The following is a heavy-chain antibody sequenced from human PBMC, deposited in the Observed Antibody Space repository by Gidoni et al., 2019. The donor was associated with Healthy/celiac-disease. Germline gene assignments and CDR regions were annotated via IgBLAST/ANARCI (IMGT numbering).Heavy chain of an antibody. CDR1: GYTFTSYG. Sequence: QVQLVQSGAEVKKPGASVKVSCKASGYTFTSYGISWVRQAPGQGLEWMGWISAYNGNTNYAQKLQDRVTMTTDTSTSTAYMELRSLRSDDTAVYYCARGESSSSWYGPDYYYYGMDVWGQGTTVTVSS. V-gene: IGHV1-18*01. CDR3: ARGESSSSWYGPDYYYYGMDV. D-gene: IGHD6-13*01. J-gene: IGHJ6*02. CDR2: ISAYNGNT.